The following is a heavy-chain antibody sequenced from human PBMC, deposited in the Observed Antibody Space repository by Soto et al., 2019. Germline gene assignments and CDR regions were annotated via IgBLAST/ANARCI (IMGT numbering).Heavy chain of an antibody. CDR2: INPSGGIA. CDR3: ARVSVSSGVFDY. Sequence: QVQLVQSGAEVKKPGASVKVSCKASGYTFTKYYMQWVRQAPGQGLEWMGVINPSGGIASYAQKFQGRVSMTRDTSTSTVYMELSSLRSEDTAVYYCARVSVSSGVFDYWGQGTLVTVSS. V-gene: IGHV1-46*01. J-gene: IGHJ4*02. CDR1: GYTFTKYY. D-gene: IGHD3-22*01.